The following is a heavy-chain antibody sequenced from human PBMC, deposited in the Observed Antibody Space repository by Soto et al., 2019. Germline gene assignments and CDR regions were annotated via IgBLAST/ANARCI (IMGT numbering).Heavy chain of an antibody. V-gene: IGHV4-59*01. CDR2: IYYSGST. Sequence: SETLSLTCTVSGGSMSSYYLSWIRQPPGKGLEWIGYIYYSGSTNYNPSLKSRLTISVDTSKNQFSLKLSSVTAADTAVYYCARAVWGSYRFDYWGQGTLVTVSS. D-gene: IGHD3-16*02. CDR1: GGSMSSYY. CDR3: ARAVWGSYRFDY. J-gene: IGHJ4*02.